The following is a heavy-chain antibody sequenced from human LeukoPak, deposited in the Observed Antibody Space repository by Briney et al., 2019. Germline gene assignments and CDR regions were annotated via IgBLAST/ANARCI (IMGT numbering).Heavy chain of an antibody. J-gene: IGHJ6*03. Sequence: SETLSLTCTVSGGSISSYYWSWIRQPAGKGLEWIGRIYTSGSTNYNPSLKSRVTMSVDTSKNQFSLKPSSVTAADTAVYYCARDKLIITMVRGVIRRGRYMDVWGKGTTVTISS. D-gene: IGHD3-10*01. CDR2: IYTSGST. V-gene: IGHV4-4*07. CDR1: GGSISSYY. CDR3: ARDKLIITMVRGVIRRGRYMDV.